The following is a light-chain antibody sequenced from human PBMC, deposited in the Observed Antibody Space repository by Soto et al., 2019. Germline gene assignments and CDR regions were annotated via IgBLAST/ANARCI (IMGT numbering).Light chain of an antibody. V-gene: IGKV1-12*01. CDR1: QDISSW. CDR2: AAS. Sequence: DIQMTQSPSSVAASVGDRVTITCRASQDISSWLAWYQQKPGKAPKLLIYAASSLHSGVPARFSGSDSGTDFTLTISSVQPEDSATYYCRQANSFPLTFGGGTKVEI. CDR3: RQANSFPLT. J-gene: IGKJ4*01.